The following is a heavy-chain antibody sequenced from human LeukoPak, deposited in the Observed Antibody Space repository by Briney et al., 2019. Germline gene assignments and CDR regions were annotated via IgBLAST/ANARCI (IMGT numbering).Heavy chain of an antibody. CDR2: IIPISGTT. D-gene: IGHD2-15*01. CDR3: ATLCCGSYYMDV. Sequence: GASVKDSCKASGGTLNSYVISWVRQAPGQGLEWMGGIIPISGTTNYAQKFQGRVTITADKSTSTAYMELSSLRSEDTAVYYCATLCCGSYYMDVWGKGTTVTVSS. CDR1: GGTLNSYV. V-gene: IGHV1-69*06. J-gene: IGHJ6*03.